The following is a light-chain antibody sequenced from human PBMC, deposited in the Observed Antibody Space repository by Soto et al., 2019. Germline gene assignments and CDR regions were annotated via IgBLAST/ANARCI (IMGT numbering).Light chain of an antibody. Sequence: EIVLTQSPGTLSLSPGERATLYCRASQSVSSSYLAWYQQKPGQAPRLLIYGASSRATGIPDRFSGSGSGTDFTLTISRLEPEDFAVYYCQQYGSSRNTFGQGTKLEFK. CDR3: QQYGSSRNT. CDR2: GAS. CDR1: QSVSSSY. V-gene: IGKV3-20*01. J-gene: IGKJ2*01.